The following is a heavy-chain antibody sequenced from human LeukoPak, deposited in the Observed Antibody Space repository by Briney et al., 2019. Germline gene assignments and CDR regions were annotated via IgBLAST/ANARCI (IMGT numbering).Heavy chain of an antibody. J-gene: IGHJ5*02. D-gene: IGHD7-27*01. Sequence: SETLSLTCTVSGGPFSSGDYYWSWIRQHPGKGLEWIGYTSYSGSTYYNPSLKSRVIISVDTSKSQFSLRVSSVIAADTAVYYCAGEVTGEHWFDPWGQGTLVTVSS. CDR1: GGPFSSGDYY. CDR2: TSYSGST. V-gene: IGHV4-31*03. CDR3: AGEVTGEHWFDP.